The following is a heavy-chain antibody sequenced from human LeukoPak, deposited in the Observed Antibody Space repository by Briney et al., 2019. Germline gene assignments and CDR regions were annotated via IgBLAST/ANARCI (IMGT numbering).Heavy chain of an antibody. CDR1: GYTFTSYA. V-gene: IGHV7-4-1*02. CDR2: INTNTGNP. Sequence: ASVKVSCKASGYTFTSYAMNWVRQAPGQGLEWMGWINTNTGNPTYAQGFTGRFVFSLDTSVSTAYLQISSLKAEDTAVYYCASGDFWSGPDAFDIWGQGTMVTVSS. D-gene: IGHD3-3*01. CDR3: ASGDFWSGPDAFDI. J-gene: IGHJ3*02.